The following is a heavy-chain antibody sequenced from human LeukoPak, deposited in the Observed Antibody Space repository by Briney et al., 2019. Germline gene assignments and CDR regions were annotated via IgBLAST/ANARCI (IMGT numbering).Heavy chain of an antibody. D-gene: IGHD2-2*01. V-gene: IGHV1-69*01. CDR2: IIPIFGTA. CDR3: ARVPFPKYRLLYNWFDP. Sequence: SVKVSCKASGGTFSSYAISWVRQAPGQGLEWMGGIIPIFGTANYAQKFQGRVTITADESTSTAYMELSSLRSEDTAVYYCARVPFPKYRLLYNWFDPWGQGTLVTVSS. J-gene: IGHJ5*02. CDR1: GGTFSSYA.